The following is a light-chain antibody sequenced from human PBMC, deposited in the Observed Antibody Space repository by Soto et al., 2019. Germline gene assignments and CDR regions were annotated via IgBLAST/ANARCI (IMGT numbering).Light chain of an antibody. V-gene: IGLV2-14*01. CDR1: SSDVGGYNY. CDR2: EVS. Sequence: QSALTQPASVSGSPGQSITISCTGTSSDVGGYNYVSWYQQHPGKAPKLMIYEVSNRPSGVSNRFSGSKSGNTASLTTSGLQAEDEADYYCSSYASITTVVFGGGTKLTVL. J-gene: IGLJ2*01. CDR3: SSYASITTVV.